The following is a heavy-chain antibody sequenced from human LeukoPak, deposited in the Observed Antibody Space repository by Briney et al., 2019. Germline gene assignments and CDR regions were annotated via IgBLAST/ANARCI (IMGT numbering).Heavy chain of an antibody. Sequence: PSETLSLTCTVSGGSISSYYWSWIRQPPGKGLEWIGYIYYSGSTNYNPSLKSRVTISVDTSKNQFSLKLSSVTAADTAVYYCARESECGGDCYSGAFDIWGQGTMVTASS. CDR1: GGSISSYY. CDR2: IYYSGST. V-gene: IGHV4-59*01. D-gene: IGHD2-21*02. J-gene: IGHJ3*02. CDR3: ARESECGGDCYSGAFDI.